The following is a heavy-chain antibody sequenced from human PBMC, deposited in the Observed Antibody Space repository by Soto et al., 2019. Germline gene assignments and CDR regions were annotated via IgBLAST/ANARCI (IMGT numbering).Heavy chain of an antibody. Sequence: QVQLVESGGGVVQPGRSLRLSCAASGFTFSSYGMHWVRQAPGKGLEWVAVIWYDGSNKYYADSVKGRFTISRDNSKNTLYLQMNSLRAEDTAVYYCAGRGVMTGVAYWGQGTLVTVSS. CDR3: AGRGVMTGVAY. CDR2: IWYDGSNK. V-gene: IGHV3-33*01. D-gene: IGHD3-9*01. J-gene: IGHJ4*02. CDR1: GFTFSSYG.